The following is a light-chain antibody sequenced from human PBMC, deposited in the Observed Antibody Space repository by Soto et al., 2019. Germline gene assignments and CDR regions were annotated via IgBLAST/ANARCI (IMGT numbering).Light chain of an antibody. CDR1: QSISSY. Sequence: DIQMTQSPSSLSASVGDRVTITCRASQSISSYLNWYQQKPGKAPKLLIYAASSLQSGVPSRFSGSGSGTDFTLPISILQPEDFATYYCQQSYSTPRPFGGGTKV. V-gene: IGKV1-39*01. CDR3: QQSYSTPRP. J-gene: IGKJ4*01. CDR2: AAS.